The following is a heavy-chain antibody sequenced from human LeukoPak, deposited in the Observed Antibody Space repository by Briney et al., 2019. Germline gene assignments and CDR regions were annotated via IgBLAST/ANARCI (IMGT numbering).Heavy chain of an antibody. CDR3: ARGLRGSPAFDY. V-gene: IGHV1-2*02. CDR2: INPNSGGA. D-gene: IGHD2-2*01. J-gene: IGHJ4*02. CDR1: GYTFTGYY. Sequence: GASVKVSCKASGYTFTGYYMHWVRQAPGQGLEWMGWINPNSGGANYAQKFQGRVTMTRNTSINTAYMELSRLRSDDTAVYYCARGLRGSPAFDYWGQGTLVTVSS.